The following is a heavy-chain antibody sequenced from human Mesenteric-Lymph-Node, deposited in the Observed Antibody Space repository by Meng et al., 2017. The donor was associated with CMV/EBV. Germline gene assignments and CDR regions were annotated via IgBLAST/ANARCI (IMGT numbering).Heavy chain of an antibody. CDR2: IIPILGIA. CDR3: ARDRIRIAAADYYYYGMDV. Sequence: SVKVSCKASAGTFISYAISWVRQAPGQGLEWMGGIIPILGIANYAQKFQGRVTITADKSTSTAYMELSSLRSEDTAVYYCARDRIRIAAADYYYYGMDVWGQGTTVTVSS. J-gene: IGHJ6*02. V-gene: IGHV1-69*10. CDR1: AGTFISYA. D-gene: IGHD6-13*01.